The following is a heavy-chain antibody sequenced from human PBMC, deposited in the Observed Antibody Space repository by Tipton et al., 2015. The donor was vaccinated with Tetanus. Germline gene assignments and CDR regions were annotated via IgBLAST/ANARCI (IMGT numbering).Heavy chain of an antibody. CDR1: GFAVSDKY. D-gene: IGHD3-22*01. V-gene: IGHV3-53*01. J-gene: IGHJ3*02. Sequence: SLRLSCAASGFAVSDKYINWVRQAPGKGLEWVSLIYGGGGTFYANSWKGRFTISRDNPKNTVYLQMSSLRAENTAVYYCARQWDSIGLSAFDIWGQGTMVTVSS. CDR3: ARQWDSIGLSAFDI. CDR2: IYGGGGT.